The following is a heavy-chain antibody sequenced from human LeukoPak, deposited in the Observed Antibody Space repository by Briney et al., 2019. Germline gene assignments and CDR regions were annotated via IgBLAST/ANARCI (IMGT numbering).Heavy chain of an antibody. CDR1: GFTFSSYA. D-gene: IGHD2-2*01. CDR3: AKQGEYCSSTNCYYRTPELTP. V-gene: IGHV3-23*01. Sequence: PGGSLRLSCAASGFTFSSYAMSWVRQAPGKGLEWVSAISGSGGSTYYADSVKGRFTISRDNSKNTLYLQMNSLRAEDTAVYYCAKQGEYCSSTNCYYRTPELTPWGQGTLVTVSS. J-gene: IGHJ5*02. CDR2: ISGSGGST.